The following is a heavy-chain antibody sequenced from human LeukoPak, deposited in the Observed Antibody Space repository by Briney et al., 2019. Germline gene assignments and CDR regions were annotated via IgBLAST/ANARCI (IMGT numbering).Heavy chain of an antibody. CDR2: MKQDGSEK. CDR3: ARLATDYGDPPDY. Sequence: GGSLRLSCAASGFTFSSHWMSWVRQAPGKGLEWVANMKQDGSEKYYADSVKGRFTISRDNAKNSLYLQMNSLRAEDTAVYYCARLATDYGDPPDYWGQGTLVTVSS. D-gene: IGHD4-17*01. J-gene: IGHJ4*02. CDR1: GFTFSSHW. V-gene: IGHV3-7*01.